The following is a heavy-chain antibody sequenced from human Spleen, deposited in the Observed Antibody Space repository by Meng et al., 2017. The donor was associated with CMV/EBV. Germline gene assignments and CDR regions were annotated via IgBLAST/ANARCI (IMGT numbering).Heavy chain of an antibody. CDR3: ASARRVGINWLNP. Sequence: SCKASGHTFNSNYIHWVRQAPGQGLQWMGIINPLDGTTNYAQHFRGRVTMTSGPGTVYMELTSLTSDDTGVYFCASARRVGINWLNPWGQGTLVTVSS. J-gene: IGHJ5*02. CDR2: INPLDGTT. CDR1: GHTFNSNY. V-gene: IGHV1-46*02. D-gene: IGHD1-14*01.